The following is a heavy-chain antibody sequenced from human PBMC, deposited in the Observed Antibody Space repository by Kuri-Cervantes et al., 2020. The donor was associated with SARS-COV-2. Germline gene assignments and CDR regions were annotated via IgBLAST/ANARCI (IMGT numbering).Heavy chain of an antibody. J-gene: IGHJ3*02. Sequence: SETLSLTCTVSGGSISSSSYYWGWIRQPPGRGLEWIGSIFYSGSTYYNPSLKSRVTISVDTSKNQFSLKLSSVTAADTAVYDCAGGGWLAHFDIWGQGTMVTVSS. CDR2: IFYSGST. D-gene: IGHD6-19*01. V-gene: IGHV4-39*07. CDR3: AGGGWLAHFDI. CDR1: GGSISSSSYY.